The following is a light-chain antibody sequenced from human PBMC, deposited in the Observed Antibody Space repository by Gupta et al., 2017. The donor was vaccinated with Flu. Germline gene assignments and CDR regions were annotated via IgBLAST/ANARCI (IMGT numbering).Light chain of an antibody. CDR3: QQLKHYPYT. CDR1: QGISSF. V-gene: IGKV1-9*01. CDR2: AAS. Sequence: GDRVTSTCRASQGISSFLAWYQQKPGKAPKLLIYAASTLQSGVPSRFSGSGSGTEFTLTISSLQPEDFATYYCQQLKHYPYTFGQGTKLEIK. J-gene: IGKJ2*01.